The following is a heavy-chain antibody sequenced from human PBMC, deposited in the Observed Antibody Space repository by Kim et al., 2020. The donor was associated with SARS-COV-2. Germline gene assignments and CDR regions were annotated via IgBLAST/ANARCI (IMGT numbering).Heavy chain of an antibody. Sequence: SETLSLTCTVSGGSISSSSYYWCWLRQPPGKGLEWIGSIYYSGSTYYNPSLKVRVTIAVDTSKNQLSLKLSSVTAADTAVYYCARPNVGATSLFAFDIWGQGTMVTVSS. CDR1: GGSISSSSYY. V-gene: IGHV4-39*01. CDR2: IYYSGST. D-gene: IGHD1-26*01. CDR3: ARPNVGATSLFAFDI. J-gene: IGHJ3*02.